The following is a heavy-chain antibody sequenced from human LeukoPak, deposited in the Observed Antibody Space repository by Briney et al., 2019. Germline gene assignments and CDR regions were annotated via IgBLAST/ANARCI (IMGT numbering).Heavy chain of an antibody. Sequence: PGGSLRLSCAASGFTFSSYSMNWVRQAPGKGLEWVSYISSSSSTIYYAHSVKGRFTISRDNAKNSLYLQMNSLRAEDTAVYHCASAHDYGDPDYWGQGTLVTVSS. CDR1: GFTFSSYS. D-gene: IGHD4-17*01. CDR2: ISSSSSTI. J-gene: IGHJ4*02. V-gene: IGHV3-48*04. CDR3: ASAHDYGDPDY.